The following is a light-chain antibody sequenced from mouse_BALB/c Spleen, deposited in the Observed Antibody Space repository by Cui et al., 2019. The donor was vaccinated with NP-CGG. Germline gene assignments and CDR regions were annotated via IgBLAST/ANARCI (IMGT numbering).Light chain of an antibody. Sequence: QAVVTQYSALTTSPGETVTLTCRSSTGAVTTSNYANWVQEKPDHLFTGLIGGTNNRPPGVPARFSGSLIGDKAALTITGAQTEDEAIYFCALWYSNHWVFGGGTKLTVL. CDR3: ALWYSNHWV. V-gene: IGLV1*01. CDR2: GTN. CDR1: TGAVTTSNY. J-gene: IGLJ1*01.